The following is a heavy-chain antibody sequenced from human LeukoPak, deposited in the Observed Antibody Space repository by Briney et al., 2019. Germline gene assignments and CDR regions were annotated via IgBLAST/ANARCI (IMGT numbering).Heavy chain of an antibody. CDR2: VLYDGSNK. V-gene: IGHV3-30*04. CDR1: GFTFTLYT. J-gene: IGHJ4*02. CDR3: VRDNYGGILDF. D-gene: IGHD2-21*01. Sequence: GGSLRLSCAASGFTFTLYTMHWVRQAPGKGLEWVAVVLYDGSNKYYADSVKGRFTLSRDNSKNTLSLQMNTLRADDTAVYYCVRDNYGGILDFWGQGTLVTVSS.